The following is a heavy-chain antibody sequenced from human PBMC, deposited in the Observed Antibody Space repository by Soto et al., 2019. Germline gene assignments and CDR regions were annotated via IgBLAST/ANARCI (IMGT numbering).Heavy chain of an antibody. D-gene: IGHD3-3*01. Sequence: GGSLRLSCSASGFTFSSYALHWVRQAPGKGLEYVSAINNNGVSRYYADSVKGRFTISRDNSKNTLYLQMSSLGAEDTAVYYCVKDLSFTIFGVVIFDYWGQGTRVTVSS. J-gene: IGHJ4*02. V-gene: IGHV3-64D*08. CDR3: VKDLSFTIFGVVIFDY. CDR1: GFTFSSYA. CDR2: INNNGVSR.